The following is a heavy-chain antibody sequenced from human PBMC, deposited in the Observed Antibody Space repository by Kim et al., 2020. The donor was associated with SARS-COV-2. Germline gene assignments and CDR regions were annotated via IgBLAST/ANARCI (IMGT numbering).Heavy chain of an antibody. J-gene: IGHJ4*02. CDR3: ARDMSVARPLFDD. Sequence: YAASVKGRFTMSKDDSKNPLFLQMNSLKREETAEYYCARDMSVARPLFDDWGQGTLVTVSS. D-gene: IGHD2-21*01. V-gene: IGHV3-30*07.